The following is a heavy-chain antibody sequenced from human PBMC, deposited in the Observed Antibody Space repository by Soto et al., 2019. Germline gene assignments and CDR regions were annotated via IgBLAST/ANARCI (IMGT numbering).Heavy chain of an antibody. D-gene: IGHD2-15*01. Sequence: SETLSLTCTVSGGSISSGGYYWSWIRQHPGKGLEWIGYIYYSGSTNYNPSIKSRVTISVDTSKNQFSLKLSSVTAADTAVYYCARYCSGGSCYGADAFDIWGQGTMVTVSS. CDR2: IYYSGST. V-gene: IGHV4-61*08. CDR3: ARYCSGGSCYGADAFDI. J-gene: IGHJ3*02. CDR1: GGSISSGGYY.